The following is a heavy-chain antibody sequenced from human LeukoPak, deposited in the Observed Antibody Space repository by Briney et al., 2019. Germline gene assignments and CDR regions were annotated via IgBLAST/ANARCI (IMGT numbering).Heavy chain of an antibody. CDR3: ARDGEMATITHAFDI. D-gene: IGHD5-24*01. J-gene: IGHJ3*02. V-gene: IGHV3-66*01. Sequence: GGSPRLSCAASGFTVSSNYMSWVRQAPGKGLEWVSVIYSGGSTYYADSVKGRFTISRDNSKNTLYLQMNSLRAEDTAVYYCARDGEMATITHAFDIWGQGTMVTVSS. CDR1: GFTVSSNY. CDR2: IYSGGST.